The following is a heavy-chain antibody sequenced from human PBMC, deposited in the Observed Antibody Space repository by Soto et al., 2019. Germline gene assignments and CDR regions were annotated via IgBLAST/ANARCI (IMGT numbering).Heavy chain of an antibody. CDR3: ARDPLGYDFWSGYLNWFDP. Sequence: PGGSLRLSCAASGFTFSSYSMNWVRQAPGKGLEWVSSISSSSSYIYYADSVKGRFTISRDNAKNSLYLQMNSLRAEDTAVYYCARDPLGYDFWSGYLNWFDPWGQGTLVTVSS. D-gene: IGHD3-3*01. J-gene: IGHJ5*02. CDR1: GFTFSSYS. CDR2: ISSSSSYI. V-gene: IGHV3-21*01.